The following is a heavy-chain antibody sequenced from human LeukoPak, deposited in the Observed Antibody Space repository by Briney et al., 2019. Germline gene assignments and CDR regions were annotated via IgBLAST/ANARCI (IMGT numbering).Heavy chain of an antibody. V-gene: IGHV3-30*18. D-gene: IGHD4-17*01. J-gene: IGHJ6*03. CDR1: GFTFSSYG. CDR3: AKDLATTNYYYYYMDV. CDR2: ISYDGSNK. Sequence: PGGSLRLSCAASGFTFSSYGMHWVRQAPGKGLEWVAVISYDGSNKYYADSVKGRFTISRDNSKNTLYLQINSLRAEDTAVYYCAKDLATTNYYYYYMDVWGKGTTVTVSS.